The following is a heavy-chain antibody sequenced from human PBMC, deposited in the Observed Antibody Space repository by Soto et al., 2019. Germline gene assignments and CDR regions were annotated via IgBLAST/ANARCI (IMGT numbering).Heavy chain of an antibody. CDR1: GYTFTGYY. CDR2: INPNSGGT. Sequence: QVQLVQSGAEVKKPGASVKVSCKASGYTFTGYYMHWVRQAPGQGLEWMGWINPNSGGTNYAQKLQGGVTMTRDTSISTAYMELSRLRSDDTAVYYCARLRYGSGSYLFDYWGQGTLVTVSS. V-gene: IGHV1-2*02. J-gene: IGHJ4*02. D-gene: IGHD3-10*01. CDR3: ARLRYGSGSYLFDY.